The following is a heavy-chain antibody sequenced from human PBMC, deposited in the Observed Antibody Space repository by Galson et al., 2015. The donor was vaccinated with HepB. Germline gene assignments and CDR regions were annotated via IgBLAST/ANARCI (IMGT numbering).Heavy chain of an antibody. CDR2: IYYSGKT. V-gene: IGHV1-18*01. CDR3: ARLSRWGTTVYENGMDV. CDR1: GYSFNTNG. Sequence: SVKVSCKASGYSFNTNGISWMRQAPGQGLEWMGWIYYSGKTNYAQKFQDRLTVTTDTSTSTAYMELRSLTSDDTGVYYCARLSRWGTTVYENGMDVWGQGTTVTVSS. J-gene: IGHJ6*02. D-gene: IGHD1/OR15-1a*01.